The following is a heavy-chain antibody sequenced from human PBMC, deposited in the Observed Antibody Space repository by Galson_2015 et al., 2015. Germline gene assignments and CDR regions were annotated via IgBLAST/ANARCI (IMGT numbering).Heavy chain of an antibody. CDR2: INQAGSQK. Sequence: SLRLSCAASGSTFSNHVMSWVRQAPGKGLEWVANINQAGSQKDYVGSVKGRFTISRDGASLYLQMTSLRVEDTAMYYCATWGASGAGYGYWGQGTLVTVSS. CDR3: ATWGASGAGYGY. D-gene: IGHD6-25*01. V-gene: IGHV3-7*01. CDR1: GSTFSNHV. J-gene: IGHJ4*02.